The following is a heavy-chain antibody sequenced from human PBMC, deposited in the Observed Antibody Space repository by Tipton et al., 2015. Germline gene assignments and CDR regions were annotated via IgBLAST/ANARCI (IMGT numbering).Heavy chain of an antibody. CDR2: INHSGGT. Sequence: DGGPFGDDFWSWIRQPPGKGLEWIGEINHSGGTNYSPSLKSRVAISIDTSKNHFSLKLTSVTAADTAVYFCARDPSCSGDHCYGRDNGWLDPWGQGILVAVSS. V-gene: IGHV4-34*09. J-gene: IGHJ5*02. CDR1: GGPFGDDF. CDR3: ARDPSCSGDHCYGRDNGWLDP. D-gene: IGHD2-15*01.